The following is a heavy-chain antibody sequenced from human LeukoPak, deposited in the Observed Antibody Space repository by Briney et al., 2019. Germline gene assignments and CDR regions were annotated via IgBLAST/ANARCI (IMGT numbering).Heavy chain of an antibody. D-gene: IGHD6-19*01. CDR2: ISYDGSNK. J-gene: IGHJ4*02. CDR1: GFTFSSYA. CDR3: ARPYSSGWTLPPFDY. Sequence: PGGSLRLSCAASGFTFSSYAMHSVRQAPGKGLEWVAVISYDGSNKYYADSVKGRFTISRDNSKNTLYLQMNSLRAEDTAVYYCARPYSSGWTLPPFDYWGQGTLVTVSS. V-gene: IGHV3-30*04.